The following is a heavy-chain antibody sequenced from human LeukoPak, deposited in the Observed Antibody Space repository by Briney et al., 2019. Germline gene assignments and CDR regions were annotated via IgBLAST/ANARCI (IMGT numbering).Heavy chain of an antibody. Sequence: GGSLRLSCAASGFTFSTYAMSWVRQAPGKGLEWVSAISDRGGSTYYADSVKGRFTISRDNAKNTLYLQMNSLRVEDTALYYCARETREAGSGDHQTDAFDIWGQGTMVSVSS. J-gene: IGHJ3*02. CDR1: GFTFSTYA. CDR3: ARETREAGSGDHQTDAFDI. V-gene: IGHV3-23*01. CDR2: ISDRGGST. D-gene: IGHD2-15*01.